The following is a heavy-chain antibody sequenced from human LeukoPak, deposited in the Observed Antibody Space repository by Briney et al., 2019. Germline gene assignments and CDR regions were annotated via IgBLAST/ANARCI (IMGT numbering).Heavy chain of an antibody. CDR2: IRSDGRDK. V-gene: IGHV3-30*02. CDR1: GFSFRDYG. D-gene: IGHD7-27*01. CDR3: VKDEDWGFGS. Sequence: GGSLRLSCAASGFSFRDYGMRWVRRTPGKGLEWVAFIRSDGRDKYYADSVKGRFTISRDTSTNTLYLQMNDLRTEDTAPYYCVKDEDWGFGSWGQGTPVTVSS. J-gene: IGHJ4*02.